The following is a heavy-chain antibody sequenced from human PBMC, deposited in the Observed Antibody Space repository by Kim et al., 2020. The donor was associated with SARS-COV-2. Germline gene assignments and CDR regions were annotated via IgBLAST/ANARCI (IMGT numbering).Heavy chain of an antibody. D-gene: IGHD3-3*01. CDR3: ARLTIFGGEDIDY. J-gene: IGHJ4*02. Sequence: AQKFQGRVPMTRHTSTSTVYMELSSLRSEDTAVYYCARLTIFGGEDIDYWGQGTLVTVSS. V-gene: IGHV1-46*01.